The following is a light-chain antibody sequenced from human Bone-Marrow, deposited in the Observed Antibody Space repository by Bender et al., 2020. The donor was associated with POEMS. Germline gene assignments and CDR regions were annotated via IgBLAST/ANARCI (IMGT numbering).Light chain of an antibody. Sequence: QSALTQPASVSGSPGQSITISCTGTSSDVGGFIYVSWYQQHPGKAPKLIIHNVSDRPSGVSDRFSGSKSGNTASLTISGLQVEDEADYYCQSYDSSSVEFGGGTKLTVL. V-gene: IGLV2-14*01. J-gene: IGLJ2*01. CDR3: QSYDSSSVE. CDR1: SSDVGGFIY. CDR2: NVS.